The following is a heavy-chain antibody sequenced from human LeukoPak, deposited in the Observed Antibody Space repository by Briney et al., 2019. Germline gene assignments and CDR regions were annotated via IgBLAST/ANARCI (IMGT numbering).Heavy chain of an antibody. CDR3: ARARGGCSDYWLDY. CDR2: INHSGST. CDR1: GGSFSGYY. J-gene: IGHJ4*02. D-gene: IGHD4-17*01. V-gene: IGHV4-34*01. Sequence: SETLSLTCAVYGGSFSGYYWSWIRQPPGKGLEWIGEINHSGSTNYNPSLKSRVTISVDTSKNQFSLKLSSVTAADTAVYYCARARGGCSDYWLDYWGQGTLVTVSS.